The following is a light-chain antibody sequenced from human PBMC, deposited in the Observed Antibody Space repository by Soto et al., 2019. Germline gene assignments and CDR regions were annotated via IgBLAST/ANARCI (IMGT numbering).Light chain of an antibody. CDR2: ENS. Sequence: QSVLTQPPSVSGAPGQRVTISCTGSSSNIGSNAVSWYQQLPGKAPKLLIYENSQRPSGIPDRFSGSKSGTSATLGITGLQTGDEADYYCGTWDSSLIALFGTGTKVTVL. CDR3: GTWDSSLIAL. V-gene: IGLV1-51*02. J-gene: IGLJ1*01. CDR1: SSNIGSNA.